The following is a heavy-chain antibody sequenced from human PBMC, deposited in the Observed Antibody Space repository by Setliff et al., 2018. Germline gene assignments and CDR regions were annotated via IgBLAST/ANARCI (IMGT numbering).Heavy chain of an antibody. Sequence: GSLRLSCAASGFTFSSYSMNWVRQAPGKVLEWVSSISCSSSYIYYADAVKGRFTISRDNAKNSLYLQMTSLRAEDTAVYYCARDGGAPPVVTRFDYWGQGTLVTVSS. V-gene: IGHV3-21*01. J-gene: IGHJ4*02. CDR3: ARDGGAPPVVTRFDY. CDR1: GFTFSSYS. D-gene: IGHD2-21*02. CDR2: ISCSSSYI.